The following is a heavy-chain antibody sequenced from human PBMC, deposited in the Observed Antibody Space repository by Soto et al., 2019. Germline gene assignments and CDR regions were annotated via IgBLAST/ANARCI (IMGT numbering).Heavy chain of an antibody. CDR3: AQTTTEGEN. CDR1: GFTFTNYW. D-gene: IGHD4-4*01. CDR2: IKPDGSEK. V-gene: IGHV3-7*01. Sequence: GGSLRLSCAASGFTFTNYWMNWVRQAPGKGLEWVAKIKPDGSEKYYVDSVKGRFTISRDNAKNSVYLEMDSLRVEDTAVYYCAQTTTEGENWGQGKLVTVS. J-gene: IGHJ4*02.